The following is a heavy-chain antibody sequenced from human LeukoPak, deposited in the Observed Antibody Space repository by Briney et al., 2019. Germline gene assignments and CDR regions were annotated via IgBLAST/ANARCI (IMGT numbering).Heavy chain of an antibody. CDR3: ARVRGYYDSSGYYSCYFDY. V-gene: IGHV3-7*01. CDR2: IKQDGSEK. D-gene: IGHD3-22*01. Sequence: PGGSLRLSCPVSGFTFSDYAMSWVRQAPGKGLEWVANIKQDGSEKYYVDSVRGRFTISRDNAKNSLYLQMNSLRAEDTAVYNCARVRGYYDSSGYYSCYFDYWGQGTLVTVSS. CDR1: GFTFSDYA. J-gene: IGHJ4*02.